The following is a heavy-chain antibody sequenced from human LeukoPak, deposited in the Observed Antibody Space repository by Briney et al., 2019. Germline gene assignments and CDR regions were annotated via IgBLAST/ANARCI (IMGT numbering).Heavy chain of an antibody. D-gene: IGHD3-22*01. J-gene: IGHJ1*01. CDR2: IKSDGST. CDR1: GFTVSTNY. Sequence: GGSLRLSCAAPGFTVSTNYMSWVRQAPGKGLVWVSRIKSDGSTNYADSVKGRFTISRDNAKNTVSLQMNSLRAEDTGVYFCARAPSEIGGYYPEYFRHWGQGTLVTVSS. V-gene: IGHV3-74*01. CDR3: ARAPSEIGGYYPEYFRH.